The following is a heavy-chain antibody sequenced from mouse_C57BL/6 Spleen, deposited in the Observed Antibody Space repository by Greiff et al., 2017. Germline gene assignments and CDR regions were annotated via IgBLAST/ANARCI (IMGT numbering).Heavy chain of an antibody. J-gene: IGHJ4*01. D-gene: IGHD1-1*01. V-gene: IGHV1-82*01. CDR1: GYAFSSSW. CDR2: IYPGDGDT. CDR3: ARSGLRFYAMDY. Sequence: VKVVESGPELVKPGASVKISCKASGYAFSSSWMNWVKQRPGKGLEWIGRIYPGDGDTNYNGKFKGKATLTADKSSSTAYMQLSSLTSEDSAVYFCARSGLRFYAMDYWGQGTSVTVSS.